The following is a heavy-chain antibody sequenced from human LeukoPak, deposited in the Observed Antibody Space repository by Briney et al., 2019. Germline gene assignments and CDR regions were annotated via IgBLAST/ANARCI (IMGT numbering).Heavy chain of an antibody. CDR1: GFTFSNYW. Sequence: PGGSLRLSCAVSGFTFSNYWMHWVRQAPGKGLVWVSRINSDGSSTSYADSVKGRFTISRDNAKNTLYLQMNSLRAEDTAVYYCARESSVGAHKAFDYWGQGTLVTVSS. D-gene: IGHD1-26*01. CDR3: ARESSVGAHKAFDY. V-gene: IGHV3-74*01. J-gene: IGHJ4*02. CDR2: INSDGSST.